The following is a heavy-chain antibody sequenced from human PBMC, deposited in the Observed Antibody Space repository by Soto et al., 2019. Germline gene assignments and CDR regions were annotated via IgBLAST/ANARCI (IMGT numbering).Heavy chain of an antibody. D-gene: IGHD3-22*01. J-gene: IGHJ5*02. CDR1: GGSITSYY. Sequence: SETLSLTCTVSGGSITSYYWSWIRQPPGEGLEWIGSIYHTGNAYYNPSLKSRVTIFVDTSKNQFSLKLTSVTAADTALYYCARDYFDSSDYTTNWFDPWGQGTLVTVSS. CDR3: ARDYFDSSDYTTNWFDP. CDR2: IYHTGNA. V-gene: IGHV4-59*04.